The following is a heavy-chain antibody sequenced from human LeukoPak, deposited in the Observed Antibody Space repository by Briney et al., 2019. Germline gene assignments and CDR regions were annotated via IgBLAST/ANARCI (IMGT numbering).Heavy chain of an antibody. CDR2: INHSGST. CDR1: GGSISSSSYY. D-gene: IGHD6-6*01. J-gene: IGHJ5*02. CDR3: ARRVSSSSRLRWFDP. V-gene: IGHV4-39*07. Sequence: SETLSLTCTVSGGSISSSSYYWGWIRQPPGKGLEWIGEINHSGSTNYNPFLKSRVTISVDTSKNQFSLKLSSVTAADTAVYYCARRVSSSSRLRWFDPWGQGTLVAVSS.